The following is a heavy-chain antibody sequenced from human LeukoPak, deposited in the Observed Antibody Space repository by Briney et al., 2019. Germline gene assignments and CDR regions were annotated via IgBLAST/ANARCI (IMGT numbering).Heavy chain of an antibody. Sequence: GGSLRLSCAASGFIFSSYGMHWVRQAPGKGLEWVAFISYDGSNENIADSVKGRFIISRDNSKNTLYLQMNSLRAEDTAVYYCAKGPAPRLGEFSYHALVDYWGQGTLVTVSS. CDR3: AKGPAPRLGEFSYHALVDY. CDR2: ISYDGSNE. D-gene: IGHD3-16*02. CDR1: GFIFSSYG. J-gene: IGHJ4*02. V-gene: IGHV3-30*18.